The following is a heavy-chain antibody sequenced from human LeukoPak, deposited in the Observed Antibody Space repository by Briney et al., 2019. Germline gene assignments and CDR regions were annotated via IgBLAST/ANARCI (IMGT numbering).Heavy chain of an antibody. D-gene: IGHD2-15*01. V-gene: IGHV4-59*01. CDR2: IYYSGST. CDR3: ARDIRGGSPMTHVAFDI. J-gene: IGHJ3*02. CDR1: GGSISSYY. Sequence: PSETLSLTCTVSGGSISSYYWSWIRQPPGKGLEWMGYIYYSGSTNYNPSLKSRVTISVYTSKNQFSLKLSSVTAADTAVYYCARDIRGGSPMTHVAFDIWGQGTMVTVSS.